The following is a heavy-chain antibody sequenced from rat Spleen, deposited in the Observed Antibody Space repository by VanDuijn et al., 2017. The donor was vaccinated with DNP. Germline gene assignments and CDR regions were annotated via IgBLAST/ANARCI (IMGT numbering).Heavy chain of an antibody. CDR1: GFTFSDYN. D-gene: IGHD1-3*01. V-gene: IGHV5-7*01. J-gene: IGHJ1*01. CDR3: ARGAVATYYWYFDF. CDR2: ILYDGSST. Sequence: EVQLVESGGGLVQPGRSLKLSCAASGFTFSDYNMAWVRQAPKKGLEWVATILYDGSSTYYRDSVKGRFTISRDIAKSTLYLQMDSLRSEDTATYYCARGAVATYYWYFDFWGPGTMVTVSS.